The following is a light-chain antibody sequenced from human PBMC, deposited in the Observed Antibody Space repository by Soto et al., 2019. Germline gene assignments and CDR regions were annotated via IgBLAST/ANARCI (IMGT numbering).Light chain of an antibody. Sequence: DIQMTQSPSFVSASIGDRVTITCRASQGIGSWLAWYQHVPGRAPRLLIFHASPYQSGVSSRFRGSRSATDFPLTTTSLQPEDFATYFCLQANNFPVTFSEGTKVEMK. J-gene: IGKJ4*01. V-gene: IGKV1-12*01. CDR3: LQANNFPVT. CDR2: HAS. CDR1: QGIGSW.